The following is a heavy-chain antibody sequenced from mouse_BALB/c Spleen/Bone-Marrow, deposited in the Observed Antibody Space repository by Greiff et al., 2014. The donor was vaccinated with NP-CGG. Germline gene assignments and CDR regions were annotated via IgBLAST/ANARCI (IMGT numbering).Heavy chain of an antibody. Sequence: QVQLQQPGAELVRPGVSVKISCKGSGYTFTDYAMHWVKQSHAKSLEWIGVISTYYGDASYNQKFKGKATMTVDKSSSTAYMELARLTSEGSAIYYCARGVYYGNSYYAMDYWGQGTSVTVSS. D-gene: IGHD2-1*01. CDR2: ISTYYGDA. J-gene: IGHJ4*01. V-gene: IGHV1S137*01. CDR3: ARGVYYGNSYYAMDY. CDR1: GYTFTDYA.